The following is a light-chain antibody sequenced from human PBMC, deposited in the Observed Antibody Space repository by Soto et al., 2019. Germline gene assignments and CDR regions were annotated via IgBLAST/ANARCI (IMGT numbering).Light chain of an antibody. Sequence: EIVLTQSPGTLSLSPGERATLSCRPSQSVSSSYLAWYQQKPAQAPRLLIYGASSRAPGIPDRLSGSGSGTDFTLTISRLEPDDFAVYYCQQYGSSRAFGQETKVEIK. CDR1: QSVSSSY. J-gene: IGKJ1*01. V-gene: IGKV3-20*01. CDR3: QQYGSSRA. CDR2: GAS.